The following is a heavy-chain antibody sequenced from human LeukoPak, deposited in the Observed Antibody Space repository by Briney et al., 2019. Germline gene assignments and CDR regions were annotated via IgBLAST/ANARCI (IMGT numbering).Heavy chain of an antibody. CDR2: IYYSGST. Sequence: SETLSLTFTVSGGSISNYYWSWIRQPPGKGLEWIGYIYYSGSTNYNPSLKSRVTISVDKSKNQFSLKLSSVTAADTAVYYCASVCSGGSCYSRHYWGQGTLVTVSS. D-gene: IGHD2-15*01. CDR3: ASVCSGGSCYSRHY. CDR1: GGSISNYY. J-gene: IGHJ4*02. V-gene: IGHV4-59*12.